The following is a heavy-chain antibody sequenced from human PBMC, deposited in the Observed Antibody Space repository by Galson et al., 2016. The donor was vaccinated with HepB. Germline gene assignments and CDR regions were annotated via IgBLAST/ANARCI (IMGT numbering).Heavy chain of an antibody. CDR1: GLTFSEYW. D-gene: IGHD6-13*01. CDR2: INQGGSDK. V-gene: IGHV3-7*03. J-gene: IGHJ4*02. CDR3: ASIFRYSSSQHPGY. Sequence: SLRLSCAVSGLTFSEYWMTWVRQAPGKGLAWVANINQGGSDKSYVESMTGRFTISRDNAKNSLYLQMNSLRAEDTAVYYCASIFRYSSSQHPGYWGQGTLVTVSS.